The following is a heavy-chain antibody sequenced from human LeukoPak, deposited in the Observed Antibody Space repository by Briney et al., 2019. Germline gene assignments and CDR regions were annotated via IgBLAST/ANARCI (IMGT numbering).Heavy chain of an antibody. CDR2: IHHSGST. CDR3: ARHVAVADPGVDV. D-gene: IGHD6-19*01. J-gene: IGHJ6*02. Sequence: SETLSLTCSVSNYSITSHYWGWIRQPPGKGLEWIANIHHSGSTNDNPSLKSRVTISVDTSKNQFSLKLSSVTAADTAVYYCARHVAVADPGVDVWGQGTTVTVSS. CDR1: NYSITSHY. V-gene: IGHV4-38-2*02.